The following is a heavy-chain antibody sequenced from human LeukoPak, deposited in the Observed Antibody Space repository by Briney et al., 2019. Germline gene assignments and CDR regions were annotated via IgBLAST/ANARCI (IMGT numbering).Heavy chain of an antibody. V-gene: IGHV1-69*13. CDR2: IIPIFGTA. CDR3: VRSRYSYGYDY. Sequence: SVTVSCKASGGTFSSYAISWVRQAPGQGLEWMGGIIPIFGTANYAQKFQGRVTITADESTSTAYMELSSLRSEDTAVYYCVRSRYSYGYDYWGQGTLVTVSS. D-gene: IGHD5-18*01. J-gene: IGHJ4*02. CDR1: GGTFSSYA.